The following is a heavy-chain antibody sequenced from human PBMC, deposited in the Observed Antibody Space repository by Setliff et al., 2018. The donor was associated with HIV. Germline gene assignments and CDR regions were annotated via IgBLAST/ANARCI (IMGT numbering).Heavy chain of an antibody. CDR1: GYSVSSGYF. V-gene: IGHV4-38-2*01. D-gene: IGHD4-17*01. CDR2: IFHTGST. CDR3: ARVRDYGGNFLDY. J-gene: IGHJ4*02. Sequence: SETLSLTCVVSGYSVSSGYFWGWIRQPPGKGLEWIGSIFHTGSTYYNPSLKSRVTISVETSKNQFSLRLTSVTAADTAVYYCARVRDYGGNFLDYWGQGTLVTVSS.